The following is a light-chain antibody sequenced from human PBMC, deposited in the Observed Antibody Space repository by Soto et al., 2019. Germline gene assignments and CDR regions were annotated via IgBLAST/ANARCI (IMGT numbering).Light chain of an antibody. CDR3: QHYNSYSEA. V-gene: IGKV1-5*03. Sequence: DIQMTQSPSTLSGSVGDRVTITCRASQTISSWLAWYQQKPGKAPKLLIYKASTLKSGVPSRFSCSGSATEITVNISSLQPDDFATYYCQHYNSYSEAFCQATKVDLK. CDR1: QTISSW. CDR2: KAS. J-gene: IGKJ1*01.